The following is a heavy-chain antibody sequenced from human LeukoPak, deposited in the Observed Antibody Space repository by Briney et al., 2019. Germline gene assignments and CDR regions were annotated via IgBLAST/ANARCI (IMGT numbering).Heavy chain of an antibody. Sequence: ESGSTLVNPTQTLTLTCTFSGFSLSTTGMRVSWIRQPPGRALEWLARIDWDDDKFYTTSLKTRLTISKDTSKNQVVLTMTDMDPVDTATYYCARTHYYGSGSSHFDFWGQGTLVTVSS. CDR3: ARTHYYGSGSSHFDF. CDR1: GFSLSTTGMR. D-gene: IGHD3-10*01. CDR2: IDWDDDK. J-gene: IGHJ4*02. V-gene: IGHV2-70*04.